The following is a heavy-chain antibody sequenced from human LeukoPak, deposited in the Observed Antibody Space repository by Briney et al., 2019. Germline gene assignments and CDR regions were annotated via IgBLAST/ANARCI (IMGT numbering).Heavy chain of an antibody. CDR1: GFTFSSDW. CDR3: ARSQVWFGESEGYFDY. V-gene: IGHV3-7*01. CDR2: IKQDGSEK. J-gene: IGHJ4*02. Sequence: PGGSLRLSCAASGFTFSSDWMSWFRQAPGKGLEWVANIKQDGSEKYYVDSVKGRFTISRDNAKNSLYLQMNSLRAEDTAVYYCARSQVWFGESEGYFDYWGQGTLVTVSS. D-gene: IGHD3-10*01.